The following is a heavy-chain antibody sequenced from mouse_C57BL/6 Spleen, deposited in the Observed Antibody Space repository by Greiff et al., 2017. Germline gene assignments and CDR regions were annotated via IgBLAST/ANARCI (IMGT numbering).Heavy chain of an antibody. J-gene: IGHJ3*01. CDR1: GYTFTSYW. CDR3: AREGDYSLFAY. V-gene: IGHV1-64*01. CDR2: IHPNSGST. D-gene: IGHD1-1*01. Sequence: QVQLQQSGAELVKPGASVKLSCKASGYTFTSYWMHWVKQRPGQGLEWIGMIHPNSGSTNYNEKFKSKATLTVDKSSSTAYMQLSSLTSEDSAVYYCAREGDYSLFAYWGQGTLVTVSA.